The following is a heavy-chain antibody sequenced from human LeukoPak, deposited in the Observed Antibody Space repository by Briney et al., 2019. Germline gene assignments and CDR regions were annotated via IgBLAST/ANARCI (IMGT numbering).Heavy chain of an antibody. J-gene: IGHJ4*02. Sequence: GGSLRPSCAASGFTFDDYAMHWVRQTPRKGLEWVSGISWNSGNVGYADSVKGRFTISRDNARNSLYLQMNSLRAEDTALYYCAKDITHDTVMFSFASWGQGTLVTVSS. CDR3: AKDITHDTVMFSFAS. V-gene: IGHV3-9*01. CDR1: GFTFDDYA. CDR2: ISWNSGNV. D-gene: IGHD5-18*01.